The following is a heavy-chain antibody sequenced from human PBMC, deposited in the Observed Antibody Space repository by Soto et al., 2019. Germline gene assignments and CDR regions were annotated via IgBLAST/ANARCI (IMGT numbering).Heavy chain of an antibody. CDR1: GYTVTDYA. CDR2: MNAGVGNT. J-gene: IGHJ4*02. Sequence: HVELVQSGADVKKPGASVTISCKASGYTVTDYALHWVRQAPGQRLEWMGWMNAGVGNTLYSQKFQGRITITRDTSASTAYMELNSLKSEDTAIYYCARDTVYTFGSLNYWGPGTLVTVSS. D-gene: IGHD5-18*01. CDR3: ARDTVYTFGSLNY. V-gene: IGHV1-3*01.